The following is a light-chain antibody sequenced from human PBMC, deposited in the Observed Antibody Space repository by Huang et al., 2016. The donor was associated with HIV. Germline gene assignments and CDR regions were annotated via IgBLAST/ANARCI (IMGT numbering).Light chain of an antibody. CDR3: QQFGSSPPYS. CDR1: QSVNNNY. Sequence: PGERATLSCRASQSVNNNYLSWYQQKHGQAPRLLIYRASTRATGIPARFSGSGSGTDFTLTISRLEPDDFAVYYFQQFGSSPPYSFGQGTKLEIK. V-gene: IGKV3-20*01. J-gene: IGKJ2*03. CDR2: RAS.